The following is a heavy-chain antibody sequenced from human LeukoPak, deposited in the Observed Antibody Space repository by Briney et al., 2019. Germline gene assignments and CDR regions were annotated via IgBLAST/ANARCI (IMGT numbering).Heavy chain of an antibody. D-gene: IGHD6-13*01. Sequence: PGGSLRLSCAASGFTFSSYAMSWVRQAPGKGLEWVSAISGSGGSTYYADSVKGRFTISKDNSKNTVYLLMSSLRVDDTAVYYCAKAASSSWPSYYYGMDVWGQGTTVTVSS. V-gene: IGHV3-23*01. CDR1: GFTFSSYA. CDR3: AKAASSSWPSYYYGMDV. J-gene: IGHJ6*02. CDR2: ISGSGGST.